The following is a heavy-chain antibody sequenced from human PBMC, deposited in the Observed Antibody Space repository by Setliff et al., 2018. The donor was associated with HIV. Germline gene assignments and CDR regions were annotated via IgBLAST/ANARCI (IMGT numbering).Heavy chain of an antibody. V-gene: IGHV3-23*01. Sequence: GGSLRLSCAASGFTFSNYAMTWVRQAAGTGLEWVSAISSSGINTYYRDSVKGRFIISRDNSRTTLYLQLNSLRVEDTAVYFCAKEVSGGGWPRWGDQWGQGTRVTVSS. D-gene: IGHD6-19*01. CDR1: GFTFSNYA. CDR3: AKEVSGGGWPRWGDQ. CDR2: ISSSGINT. J-gene: IGHJ4*02.